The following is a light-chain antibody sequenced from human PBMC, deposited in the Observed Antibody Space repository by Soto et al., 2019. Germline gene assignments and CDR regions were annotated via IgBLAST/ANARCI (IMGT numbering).Light chain of an antibody. CDR1: DSNIGNHY. J-gene: IGLJ3*02. CDR3: GTGDRSLRGVV. V-gene: IGLV1-51*01. Sequence: QSVLTQPPSVSAAPGQKVTISCSGSDSNIGNHYVSWYQQLPGTAPKLLIYDDNKRPSGIPGRFSGSKSGASATLGITGLQTGDEADYYCGTGDRSLRGVVFGGGTKLTAL. CDR2: DDN.